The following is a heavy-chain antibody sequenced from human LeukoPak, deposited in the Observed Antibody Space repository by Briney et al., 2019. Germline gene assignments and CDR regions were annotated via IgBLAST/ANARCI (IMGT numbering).Heavy chain of an antibody. D-gene: IGHD5-12*01. CDR1: GFTFSSYE. V-gene: IGHV3-48*03. CDR2: ISGSGRTI. J-gene: IGHJ6*03. CDR3: ARVATRVNYYYYYMDV. Sequence: GGSLRLSCAASGFTFSSYEMNWVRQAPGKGLEWVSYISGSGRTIYYANSVKGRFTISRDNAKNSLYLQMNSLRADDTAVYYCARVATRVNYYYYYMDVWGKGTTVTVSS.